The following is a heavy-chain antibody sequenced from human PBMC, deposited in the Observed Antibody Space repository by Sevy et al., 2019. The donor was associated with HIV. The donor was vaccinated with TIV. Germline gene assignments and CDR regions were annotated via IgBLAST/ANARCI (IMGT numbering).Heavy chain of an antibody. Sequence: ASVKVSCRTSTYSSTIYYMQWVRQATGQGLEWMGLINPSGGGTSYTQKFQDRVTMTWDTSTGTVYMDLSSLRSEDTAVYYCAVSQFCGGDCYYFDQWGQGTLVTVSS. V-gene: IGHV1-46*01. D-gene: IGHD2-21*02. CDR2: INPSGGGT. J-gene: IGHJ4*02. CDR3: AVSQFCGGDCYYFDQ. CDR1: TYSSTIYY.